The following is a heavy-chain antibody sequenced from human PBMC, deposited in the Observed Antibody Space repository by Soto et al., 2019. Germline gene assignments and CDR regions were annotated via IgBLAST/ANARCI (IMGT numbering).Heavy chain of an antibody. V-gene: IGHV4-31*02. CDR2: IYYSGST. J-gene: IGHJ5*02. D-gene: IGHD2-15*01. CDR3: ARAPDPCSGGSCYFGWFDP. Sequence: PGKGLEWIGYIYYSGSTYYNPSLKSRVTISVDTSKNQFSLKLSSVTAADSAVYYCARAPDPCSGGSCYFGWFDPW.